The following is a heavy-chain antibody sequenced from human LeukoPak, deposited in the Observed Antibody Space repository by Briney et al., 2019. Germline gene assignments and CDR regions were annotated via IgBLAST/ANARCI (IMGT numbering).Heavy chain of an antibody. Sequence: GGSLRLSCAASGFTYSSYAMSCVRQAPGKGVEWVSDFSGSGGSTYYADCVKGRFTISRDNSKNTLYLQMNSLRAEDTAVYYCAKEPFMTTVTPDAFDIWGQGTMVSVSS. CDR2: FSGSGGST. V-gene: IGHV3-23*01. D-gene: IGHD4-17*01. CDR3: AKEPFMTTVTPDAFDI. CDR1: GFTYSSYA. J-gene: IGHJ3*02.